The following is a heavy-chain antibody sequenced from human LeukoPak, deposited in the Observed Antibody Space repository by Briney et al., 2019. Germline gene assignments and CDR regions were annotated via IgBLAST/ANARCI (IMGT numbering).Heavy chain of an antibody. J-gene: IGHJ5*01. Sequence: GESLKISCKGPGYSFTSYWIGWVRQMPGKGLEWMGIIYAGDSDTKYSPSFQGQVTISVDKSISTAYLQWSSLKASDTAMYYCAKGGDYYGSGSYDGFDSWGQGTLVTVSS. CDR3: AKGGDYYGSGSYDGFDS. CDR1: GYSFTSYW. CDR2: IYAGDSDT. D-gene: IGHD3-10*01. V-gene: IGHV5-51*01.